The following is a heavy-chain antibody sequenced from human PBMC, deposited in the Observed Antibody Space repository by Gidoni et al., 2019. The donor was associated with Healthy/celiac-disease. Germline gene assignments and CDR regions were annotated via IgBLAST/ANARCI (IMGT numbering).Heavy chain of an antibody. Sequence: EVQLVESGGGLVQPGRSLRLSCAASGFTFADYAMHWVRQAPGKGLGWVSGISWNSGSIGYADSVKGRFTIARDNAKNSLYLQMNSLRAEDTALYYCAKDSAAAGYYFDYWGQGTLVTVSS. CDR2: ISWNSGSI. CDR3: AKDSAAAGYYFDY. D-gene: IGHD6-13*01. CDR1: GFTFADYA. V-gene: IGHV3-9*01. J-gene: IGHJ4*02.